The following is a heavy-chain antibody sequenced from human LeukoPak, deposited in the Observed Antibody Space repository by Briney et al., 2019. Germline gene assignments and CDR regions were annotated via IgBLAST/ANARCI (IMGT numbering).Heavy chain of an antibody. V-gene: IGHV4-34*01. CDR3: ARVDSGSYGGWVYYYYGMDV. CDR2: MNHSGST. Sequence: SETLSLTCAVSGGSFSGYYWSWIRQPPGTGLELIGEMNHSGSTNYNPSLKSRVTISVDTSKNQFSLKLSSVTAADTAVYYCARVDSGSYGGWVYYYYGMDVWGQGTTVTVSS. CDR1: GGSFSGYY. J-gene: IGHJ6*02. D-gene: IGHD1-26*01.